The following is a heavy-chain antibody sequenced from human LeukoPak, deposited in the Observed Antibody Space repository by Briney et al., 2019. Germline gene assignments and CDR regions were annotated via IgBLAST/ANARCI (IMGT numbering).Heavy chain of an antibody. CDR1: GGSISGGSYY. J-gene: IGHJ4*02. D-gene: IGHD7-27*01. Sequence: SETLSLTCTVSGGSISGGSYYWSWIRQPAGKGLEWIGRIYTSGSTNYNPSLKSRVTISVDTSKNQFSLKLSSVTAADTAVYYCARALSGDLDYWGQGTLVTVSS. CDR3: ARALSGDLDY. CDR2: IYTSGST. V-gene: IGHV4-61*02.